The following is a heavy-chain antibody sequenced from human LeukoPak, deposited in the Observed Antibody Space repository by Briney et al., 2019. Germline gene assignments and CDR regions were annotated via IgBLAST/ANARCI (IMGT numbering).Heavy chain of an antibody. D-gene: IGHD3-16*01. J-gene: IGHJ4*02. V-gene: IGHV4-61*08. CDR2: IYYSGST. Sequence: SETLSLACTVSGGSISSGGYYWSWIRQHPGKGLEWIGYIYYSGSTNYNPSLKSRVTISVDTSKNQFSLKLSSVTAADTAVYYCARGAGGSLFDYWGQGTLVTVSS. CDR1: GGSISSGGYY. CDR3: ARGAGGSLFDY.